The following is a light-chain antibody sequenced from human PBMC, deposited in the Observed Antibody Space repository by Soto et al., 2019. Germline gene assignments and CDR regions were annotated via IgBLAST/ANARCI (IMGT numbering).Light chain of an antibody. CDR1: QSVSSN. V-gene: IGKV3-15*01. CDR3: QQYNNLHPWT. J-gene: IGKJ1*01. CDR2: GAS. Sequence: EIVMTQSPATLSVSPGERATLSCRASQSVSSNLAWYQQKPGQAPRLLIYGASTRATGIPVRFSGSGSGTEFTLTISSLQSEDFAVYYCQQYNNLHPWTFGQGTEVDIK.